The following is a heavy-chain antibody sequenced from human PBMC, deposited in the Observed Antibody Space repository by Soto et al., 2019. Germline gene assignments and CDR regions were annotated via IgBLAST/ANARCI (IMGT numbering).Heavy chain of an antibody. V-gene: IGHV5-51*01. D-gene: IGHD3-10*01. CDR1: GYSFTSYW. Sequence: GESLKISCKGSGYSFTSYWIGWVRQMPGKGLEWMGIIYPGDSDTRYSPSFQGQVTISADKSISTAYLQWSSLKASDTAMYYCARRTHTGYGSIYGMDVWGQGTTVTVSS. CDR3: ARRTHTGYGSIYGMDV. J-gene: IGHJ6*02. CDR2: IYPGDSDT.